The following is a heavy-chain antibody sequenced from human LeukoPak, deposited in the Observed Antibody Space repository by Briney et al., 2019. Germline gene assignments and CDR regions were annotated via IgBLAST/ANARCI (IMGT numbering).Heavy chain of an antibody. J-gene: IGHJ3*02. Sequence: GESLKISCKGSGYSFTSYWIGWVRQMPGKGLEWMGIIYPGDSDTRYSPSFQGQVTISADKSISTAYLQWSSLKASDTAMYYCARRGPDIVAGGDAFDIWGQGTMVTVSS. D-gene: IGHD2-15*01. V-gene: IGHV5-51*01. CDR2: IYPGDSDT. CDR3: ARRGPDIVAGGDAFDI. CDR1: GYSFTSYW.